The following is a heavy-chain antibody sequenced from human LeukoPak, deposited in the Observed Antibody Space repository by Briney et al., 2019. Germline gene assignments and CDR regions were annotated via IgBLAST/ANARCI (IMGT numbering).Heavy chain of an antibody. V-gene: IGHV3-23*01. CDR3: ARDLGDYYDSSGYPDY. J-gene: IGHJ4*02. CDR2: ISGSGGST. CDR1: GFTFSSYA. Sequence: GGSLRLSCAASGFTFSSYAMSWVRQAPGKGLEWVSAISGSGGSTYYADSVKGRFTISRDNSKNTLYLQMNSLRAEDTAVYYCARDLGDYYDSSGYPDYWGQGTLVTVSS. D-gene: IGHD3-22*01.